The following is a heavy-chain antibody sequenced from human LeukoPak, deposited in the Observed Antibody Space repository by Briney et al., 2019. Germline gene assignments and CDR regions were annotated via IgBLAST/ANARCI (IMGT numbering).Heavy chain of an antibody. J-gene: IGHJ4*02. CDR3: AKVSTYYYASCGYYYFDY. CDR2: ISGSGGST. CDR1: GYTFSSYA. Sequence: PGGSLRLSCAASGYTFSSYAMSWVRQAPGKGLEWVSAISGSGGSTYYADSVKGRFTISRDNSKNTLYLQMNSLRAEDTAVYYCAKVSTYYYASCGYYYFDYWGQGTLVTVSS. V-gene: IGHV3-23*01. D-gene: IGHD3-22*01.